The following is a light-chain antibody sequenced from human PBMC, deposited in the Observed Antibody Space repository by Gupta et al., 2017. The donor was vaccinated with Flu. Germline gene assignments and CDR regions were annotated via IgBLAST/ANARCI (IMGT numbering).Light chain of an antibody. V-gene: IGKV3-11*01. J-gene: IGKJ5*01. Sequence: RATLSCRASQSVMSYVAWYQQKPGHAPSLFIFYASNRATGIPARFIGSGSGTDFTLTISGLGPKDFAFYYFQQRSSWPPCTFGQGTRLEI. CDR3: QQRSSWPPCT. CDR2: YAS. CDR1: QSVMSY.